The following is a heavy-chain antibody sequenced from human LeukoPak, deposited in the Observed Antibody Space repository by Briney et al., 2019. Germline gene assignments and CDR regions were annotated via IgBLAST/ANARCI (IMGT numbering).Heavy chain of an antibody. CDR1: GFTFSSYW. D-gene: IGHD3-22*01. CDR3: AREKDYYDSSGYFAY. Sequence: GGSLRLSCAASGFTFSSYWMHWVRQAPGKGLVWVSRINSDGSSTSYADSVKGRFTISRDNAKNSLYLQMNSLRAEDTAVYYCAREKDYYDSSGYFAYWGQGTLVTVSS. V-gene: IGHV3-74*01. J-gene: IGHJ4*02. CDR2: INSDGSST.